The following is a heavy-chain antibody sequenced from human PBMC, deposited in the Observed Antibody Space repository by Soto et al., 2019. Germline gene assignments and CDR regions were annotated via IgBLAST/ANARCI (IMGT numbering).Heavy chain of an antibody. CDR3: GAGAVAADFDY. V-gene: IGHV1-69*13. Sequence: SVKVSCKASGGTFSSYAISWVRQAPGQGLEWMGGIIPIFGTANYAQKIQGRVKITADESTSTAYMELSSLRTEDTAVYYCGAGAVAADFDYWGQGTLVTVSS. D-gene: IGHD6-19*01. CDR1: GGTFSSYA. CDR2: IIPIFGTA. J-gene: IGHJ4*02.